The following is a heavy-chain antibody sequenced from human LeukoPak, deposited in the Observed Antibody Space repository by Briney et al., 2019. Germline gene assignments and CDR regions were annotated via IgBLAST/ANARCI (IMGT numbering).Heavy chain of an antibody. Sequence: GGTLRLSCAASGFTFSSFGMSWVRQAPGKGLEWVSAISGSGGSTYYADSVKGRFTISRDNAKNSLYLQMNSLRAEDTAVYYCASCGYYYYYMDVWGKGTTVTVSS. V-gene: IGHV3-23*01. CDR3: ASCGYYYYYMDV. D-gene: IGHD2-21*01. J-gene: IGHJ6*03. CDR2: ISGSGGST. CDR1: GFTFSSFG.